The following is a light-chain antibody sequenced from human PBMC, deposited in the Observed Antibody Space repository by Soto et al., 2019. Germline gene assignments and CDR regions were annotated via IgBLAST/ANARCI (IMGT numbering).Light chain of an antibody. V-gene: IGLV2-14*03. CDR1: SSDVGGYNY. CDR2: DVN. J-gene: IGLJ2*01. CDR3: FSYTSSGTMV. Sequence: QSVLTQPASVSGSPGQSITISCTGTSSDVGGYNYVSWYQQHPGKAPKLMIFDVNNRPSGISNRFSGSKSGNTASLTISGLQADDEADYYCFSYTSSGTMVFGGGTKLTVL.